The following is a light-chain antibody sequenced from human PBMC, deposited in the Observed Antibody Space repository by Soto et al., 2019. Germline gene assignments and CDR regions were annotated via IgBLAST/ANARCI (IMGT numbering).Light chain of an antibody. CDR3: QQYNNWLT. J-gene: IGKJ4*01. CDR2: GAS. CDR1: ESVSSN. V-gene: IGKV3-15*01. Sequence: EIGMTQSPATLSVSPGERATLSCRASESVSSNLACHQQQPGQAPRLLIYGASTRATGIPARFSGRGSGTEFTLTISSLQSEDFALYYCQQYNNWLTFGGGTKVEIK.